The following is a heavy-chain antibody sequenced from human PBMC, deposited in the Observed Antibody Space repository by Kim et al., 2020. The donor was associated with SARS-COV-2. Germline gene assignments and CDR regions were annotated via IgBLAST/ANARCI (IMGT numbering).Heavy chain of an antibody. CDR3: ASHGTYCGGDCYLNIDY. Sequence: GGSLRLSCAVSGFTFSSYWMSWVRQAPGKGLEWVANIKEDGSEKYYVDSVKGRFTISRDNAKTSLYLQMNSLRAEDTAVYYCASHGTYCGGDCYLNIDY. V-gene: IGHV3-7*01. CDR2: IKEDGSEK. D-gene: IGHD2-21*01. CDR1: GFTFSSYW. J-gene: IGHJ4*01.